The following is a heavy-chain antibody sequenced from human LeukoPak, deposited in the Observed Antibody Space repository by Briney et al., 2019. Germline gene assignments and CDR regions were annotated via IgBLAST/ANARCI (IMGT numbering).Heavy chain of an antibody. J-gene: IGHJ4*02. CDR1: GFTVSSNY. CDR2: IGTTSGAI. CDR3: ARFRTWGDKAFDY. V-gene: IGHV3-48*01. Sequence: GGSLRLSCAASGFTVSSNYMNWVRQAPGKGLEWVSYIGTTSGAIYYADSVKGRFTISRDSAKNSLYLQMNSLRAEDTAVYYCARFRTWGDKAFDYWGQGTLVTVSS. D-gene: IGHD2-21*02.